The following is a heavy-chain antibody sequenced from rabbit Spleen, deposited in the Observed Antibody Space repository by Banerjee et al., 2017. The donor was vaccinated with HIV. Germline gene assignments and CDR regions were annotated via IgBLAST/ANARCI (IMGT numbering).Heavy chain of an antibody. CDR1: GIDFTKYY. D-gene: IGHD8-1*01. J-gene: IGHJ4*01. Sequence: QEQLTETGGGLVQPGGSLTLSCKASGIDFTKYYITWVRQAPGKGLEWIACINTVTGKTVYASWAKGRFIMSRTSSTTVTLRMTSLTAADTATYFCARDGDYGGSSGPDYFKLWGQGTLVTVS. CDR2: INTVTGKT. CDR3: ARDGDYGGSSGPDYFKL. V-gene: IGHV1S45*01.